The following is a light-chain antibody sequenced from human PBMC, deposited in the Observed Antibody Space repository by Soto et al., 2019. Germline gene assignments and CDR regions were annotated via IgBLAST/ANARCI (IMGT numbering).Light chain of an antibody. V-gene: IGLV2-8*01. J-gene: IGLJ1*01. CDR3: SSYAGSNNLGV. CDR1: SSDVGGYNY. CDR2: EVS. Sequence: IQPPSTYGYHGQSVTISCTGTSSDVGGYNYVSWYQQHPGKAPTLMIYEVSKRPSGVPDRFSGSKSGNTASLTVSGLQAEDEADYYCSSYAGSNNLGVFGTGTKVT.